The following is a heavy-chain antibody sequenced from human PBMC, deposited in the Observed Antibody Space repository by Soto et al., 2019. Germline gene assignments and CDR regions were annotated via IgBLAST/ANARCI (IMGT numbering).Heavy chain of an antibody. CDR1: GFTFISYG. Sequence: GFLRLSCAASGFTFISYGIHGVRQAPGKGLEWVAVISYDGSNKYYADSVKGRFTISRDNSKNTLYLQMNSLRAEDTAVYYCAPWFGAFDYWGQGTLVTVSS. D-gene: IGHD3-10*01. J-gene: IGHJ4*02. CDR3: APWFGAFDY. V-gene: IGHV3-30*03. CDR2: ISYDGSNK.